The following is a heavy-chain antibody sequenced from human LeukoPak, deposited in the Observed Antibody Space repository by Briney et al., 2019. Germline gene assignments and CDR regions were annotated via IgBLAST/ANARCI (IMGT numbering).Heavy chain of an antibody. J-gene: IGHJ4*02. Sequence: PSETLSLTCTVSGGSISTYYWSWIRQPPGKGLEWIGYIYYSGSTNYNPSLKSRVTISVDTSKNQFSLKLSSVTAADTAVFYCARHSQVSHFDYWGQGTLVTVSS. CDR3: ARHSQVSHFDY. D-gene: IGHD3-10*01. CDR1: GGSISTYY. V-gene: IGHV4-59*08. CDR2: IYYSGST.